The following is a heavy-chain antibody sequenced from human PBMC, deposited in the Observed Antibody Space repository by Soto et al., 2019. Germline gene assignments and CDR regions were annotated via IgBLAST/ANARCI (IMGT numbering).Heavy chain of an antibody. J-gene: IGHJ6*02. D-gene: IGHD3-10*01. Sequence: QVQLQESGPGLVKPSETLSLTCTVSGGSVSSGSYYWSWIRQPPGKGLEWIGYIYYSGSTNYNPSLKSRVTISVDTSKNQFSLKLSSVTAADTAVYYCARSEITMVRGVMGWLCDGMDVWGQGTTVTVSS. V-gene: IGHV4-61*01. CDR1: GGSVSSGSYY. CDR2: IYYSGST. CDR3: ARSEITMVRGVMGWLCDGMDV.